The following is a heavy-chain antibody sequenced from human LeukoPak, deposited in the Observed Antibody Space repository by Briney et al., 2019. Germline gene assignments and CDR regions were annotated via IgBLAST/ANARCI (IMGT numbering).Heavy chain of an antibody. D-gene: IGHD3-3*01. CDR3: ARDDFWSDYGYYFDY. J-gene: IGHJ4*02. CDR2: IIPIFGTA. Sequence: SVKVSCKASGGTFSSYAISWVRQAPGQGLEWMGRIIPIFGTANYAQKFQGRVTITTDESTSTAYMELSSLRSEDTAMYYCARDDFWSDYGYYFDYWGQGTLVAVSS. CDR1: GGTFSSYA. V-gene: IGHV1-69*05.